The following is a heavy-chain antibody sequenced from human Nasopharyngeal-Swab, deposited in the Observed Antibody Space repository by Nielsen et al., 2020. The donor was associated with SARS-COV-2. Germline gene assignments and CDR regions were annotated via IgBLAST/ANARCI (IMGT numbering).Heavy chain of an antibody. V-gene: IGHV3-21*01. J-gene: IGHJ6*02. D-gene: IGHD3-3*01. CDR3: AKGTVFGVANGMDV. Sequence: WIRQPPGKGLEWVSSIGRYGTDIFHADSVKGRFSVFRDAASKSIYLQMRSLRAEDTAVYYCAKGTVFGVANGMDVWGQGTTVTVSS. CDR2: IGRYGTDI.